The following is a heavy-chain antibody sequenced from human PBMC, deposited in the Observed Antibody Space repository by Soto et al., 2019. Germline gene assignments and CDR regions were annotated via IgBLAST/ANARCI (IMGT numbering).Heavy chain of an antibody. CDR3: HARGPLPTPGNGESSYDGMDV. CDR1: GGSISSSNW. J-gene: IGHJ6*02. D-gene: IGHD1-26*01. V-gene: IGHV4-4*02. Sequence: SETLSLTCAVSGGSISSSNWWSWVRQPPGKGLEWIGEIYHSGSTNYNPSLKSRVTISVDRSKNQFSLKLSSVTAADTAVYYCHARGPLPTPGNGESSYDGMDVRGQGPTVT. CDR2: IYHSGST.